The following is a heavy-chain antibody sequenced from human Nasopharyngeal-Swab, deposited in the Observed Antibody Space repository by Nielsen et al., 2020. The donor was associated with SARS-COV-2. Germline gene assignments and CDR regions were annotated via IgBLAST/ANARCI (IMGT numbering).Heavy chain of an antibody. Sequence: GESLKISCKGSGYNFTSYWIGWVRQMPGKGLEWMGMIYPKYSEARYNPSFQGQVTFSVDKSTSTVYLQWTSLKDSDTATYYCARQFRGVGNFRNWFDPWGQGTLVTVSS. CDR2: IYPKYSEA. CDR1: GYNFTSYW. J-gene: IGHJ5*02. V-gene: IGHV5-51*01. CDR3: ARQFRGVGNFRNWFDP. D-gene: IGHD3-10*01.